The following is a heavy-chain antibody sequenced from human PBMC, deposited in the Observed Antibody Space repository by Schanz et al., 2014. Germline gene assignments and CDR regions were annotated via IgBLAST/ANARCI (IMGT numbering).Heavy chain of an antibody. V-gene: IGHV1-69*02. CDR3: ATCSGGTCHAKPVLDN. CDR1: GGTFSSYT. J-gene: IGHJ4*02. Sequence: QVQLVQSGAEVKKPGSSVKVSCKASGGTFSSYTFSWVRQAPGQGLEWMGRIIPMNGIANYAQKFQGRVTITADTSTSTAYMELSSLRSEDTAVYYCATCSGGTCHAKPVLDNWGQGILVTVSS. CDR2: IIPMNGIA. D-gene: IGHD2-15*01.